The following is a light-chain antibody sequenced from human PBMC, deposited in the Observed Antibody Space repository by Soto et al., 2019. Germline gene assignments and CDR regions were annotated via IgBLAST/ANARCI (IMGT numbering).Light chain of an antibody. CDR2: GAS. V-gene: IGKV3D-7*01. CDR1: QSLSNTY. CDR3: HQDFDLPLT. Sequence: EIVMTQSPVTLSLSPGDRATLSCRASQSLSNTYISWYQQKPGQAPRLLIYGASTRATGIPARFSGSGSGTDFILTISSLQPEDFALYYCHQDFDLPLTFGGGTKVEIK. J-gene: IGKJ4*01.